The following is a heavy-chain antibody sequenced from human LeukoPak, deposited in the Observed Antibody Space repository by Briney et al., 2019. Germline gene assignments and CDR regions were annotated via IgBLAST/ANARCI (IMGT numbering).Heavy chain of an antibody. J-gene: IGHJ6*03. D-gene: IGHD3-10*01. CDR2: INANGAST. CDR1: GFSFDDYG. Sequence: GGSLRLSCAASGFSFDDYGMNWVRQAPGKGLEWVCRINANGASTAYADSVKGRFTISRDNSKNTLYLQMNSLRVEDAAIYYCARVLYYYASVSYNYYMDVWGKGTTVTISS. V-gene: IGHV3-20*04. CDR3: ARVLYYYASVSYNYYMDV.